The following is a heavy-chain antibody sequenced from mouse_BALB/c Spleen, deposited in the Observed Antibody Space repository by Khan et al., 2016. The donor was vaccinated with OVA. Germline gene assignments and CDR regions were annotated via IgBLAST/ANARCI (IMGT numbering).Heavy chain of an antibody. D-gene: IGHD1-3*01. V-gene: IGHV2-9*02. Sequence: VQLKESGPGLVAPSQSLSITCTVSGFSLTSYGVHWVRQPPGKGLAWLGVIWAGGSTNYNSALMSRLSISKDNSKSQVFLKMNSRQTDDTAMYYCARLEDIWGQGTTLTVSS. CDR1: GFSLTSYG. CDR3: ARLEDI. J-gene: IGHJ2*01. CDR2: IWAGGST.